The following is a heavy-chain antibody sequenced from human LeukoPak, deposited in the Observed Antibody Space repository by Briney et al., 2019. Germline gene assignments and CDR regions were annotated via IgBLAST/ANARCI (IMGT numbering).Heavy chain of an antibody. CDR2: IKQDGSEK. D-gene: IGHD2-15*01. Sequence: GGSLRLSCAASGFTFSGFWMSWVRQAPGKGLEWVANIKQDGSEKYYVDSVKGRFTISRDNAKNSLYLQMNSLRADDTAAYFCARLGVAVAATLWSWGQGSLVTVSS. V-gene: IGHV3-7*01. CDR1: GFTFSGFW. CDR3: ARLGVAVAATLWS. J-gene: IGHJ4*02.